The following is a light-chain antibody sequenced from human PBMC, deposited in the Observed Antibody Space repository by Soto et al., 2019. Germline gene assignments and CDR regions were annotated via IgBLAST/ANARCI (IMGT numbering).Light chain of an antibody. CDR1: QDIKTY. J-gene: IGKJ3*01. CDR2: GTF. CDR3: QHLNNYPLFT. Sequence: IQLAQSPSSLSASVGDRVSITCRASQDIKTYLAWYQQKQGKAPKLLISGTFTLQSGVPSRFNGSGSGTDFTFTISRLQPEDFATYYCQHLNNYPLFTFGPGTKVDLE. V-gene: IGKV1-9*01.